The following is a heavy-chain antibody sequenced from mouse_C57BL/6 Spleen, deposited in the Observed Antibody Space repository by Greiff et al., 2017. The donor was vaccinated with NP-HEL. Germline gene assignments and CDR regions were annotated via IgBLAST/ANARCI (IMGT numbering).Heavy chain of an antibody. D-gene: IGHD1-1*01. J-gene: IGHJ2*01. CDR1: GYTFTDYY. Sequence: DVKLQESGPVLVKPGASVKMSCKASGYTFTDYYMNWVKQSHGKSLEWIGVINPYNGGTSYNQKFKGKATLTVDKSSSTAYMELNSLTSEDSAVYYCARGTVVATDFDYWGQGTTLTVSS. V-gene: IGHV1-19*01. CDR2: INPYNGGT. CDR3: ARGTVVATDFDY.